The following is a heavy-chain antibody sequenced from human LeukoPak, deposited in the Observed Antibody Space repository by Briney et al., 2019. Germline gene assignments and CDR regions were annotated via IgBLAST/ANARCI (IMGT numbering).Heavy chain of an antibody. Sequence: SETLSLTCTVSGGSISSGPYYWSWIRQPPGKGLEWIGEINHSGSTNYNPSLKSRVTISVDTSKNQFSLKLSSVTAADTAVYYCARQGWFGELALIDPWGQGTLVPVSS. CDR2: INHSGST. J-gene: IGHJ5*02. CDR3: ARQGWFGELALIDP. CDR1: GGSISSGPYY. V-gene: IGHV4-39*01. D-gene: IGHD3-10*01.